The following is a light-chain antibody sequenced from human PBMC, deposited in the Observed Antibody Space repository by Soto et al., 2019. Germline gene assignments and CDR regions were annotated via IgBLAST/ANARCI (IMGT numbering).Light chain of an antibody. Sequence: IVMMQSPATLSVSPGEKATLSCRASQSIGSNLAWYQQKPGQAPRLLIYDAYTRATGIPARFSGSGSGTEYTLTISSLQSEDSAVYYCQQCSWHPFTVTFGGGTKVEIK. CDR3: QQCSWHPFTVT. CDR2: DAY. V-gene: IGKV3-15*01. J-gene: IGKJ4*01. CDR1: QSIGSN.